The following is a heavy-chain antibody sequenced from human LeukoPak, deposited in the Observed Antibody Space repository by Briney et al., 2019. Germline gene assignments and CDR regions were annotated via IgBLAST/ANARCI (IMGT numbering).Heavy chain of an antibody. D-gene: IGHD6-13*01. Sequence: SVKVSCKASGGTFSSYAISWVRQAPGQGLEWMGGIIPIFGTANYAQKFQGRVTITTDESTSTAYMEPSSLRSEDTAVYYCARDGVAAAVRNYMDVWGKGTTVTVSS. CDR3: ARDGVAAAVRNYMDV. V-gene: IGHV1-69*05. J-gene: IGHJ6*03. CDR2: IIPIFGTA. CDR1: GGTFSSYA.